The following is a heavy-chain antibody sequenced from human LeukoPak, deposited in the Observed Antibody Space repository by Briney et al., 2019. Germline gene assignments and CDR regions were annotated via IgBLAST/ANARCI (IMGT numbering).Heavy chain of an antibody. Sequence: AASVKVSCKASGYTFTSYDVNWVRQATGQGLEWMGWVNPSSGHTGYAQRFQGRVTMTTNTSISTAYMELSSLRSEDTAVYYCARGAPGSYCSGGSCPYFVYWGQGTLVSVSS. V-gene: IGHV1-8*01. J-gene: IGHJ4*02. CDR2: VNPSSGHT. CDR3: ARGAPGSYCSGGSCPYFVY. D-gene: IGHD2-15*01. CDR1: GYTFTSYD.